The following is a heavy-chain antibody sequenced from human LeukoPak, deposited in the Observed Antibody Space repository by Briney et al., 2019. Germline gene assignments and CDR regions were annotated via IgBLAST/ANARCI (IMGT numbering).Heavy chain of an antibody. CDR3: ARAFPYYYDSSGYISLFDY. D-gene: IGHD3-22*01. Sequence: GGSLRLSCAASRFTFSSYAMHWVRQAPGKGLEWVAVISYDGSNKYYADSVKGRFTISRDNSKNTLYLQMNSLRAEDTAVYYCARAFPYYYDSSGYISLFDYWGQGTLVTVSS. CDR2: ISYDGSNK. V-gene: IGHV3-30-3*01. CDR1: RFTFSSYA. J-gene: IGHJ4*02.